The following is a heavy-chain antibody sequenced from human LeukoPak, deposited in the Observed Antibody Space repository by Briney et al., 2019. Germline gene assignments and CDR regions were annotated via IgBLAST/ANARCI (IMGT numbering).Heavy chain of an antibody. V-gene: IGHV4-59*01. CDR2: IYYSGRT. CDR3: ARSPPYSGYDSSHLVFDP. Sequence: KPSETLSLTCTVSGGSISSYYWSWIRQPPGKGLEWIGYIYYSGRTNYNPSLKSRLTISVDTSKNQFSLKLSSVTAADTAVYYCARSPPYSGYDSSHLVFDPWGQGTLVTVSS. CDR1: GGSISSYY. J-gene: IGHJ5*02. D-gene: IGHD5-12*01.